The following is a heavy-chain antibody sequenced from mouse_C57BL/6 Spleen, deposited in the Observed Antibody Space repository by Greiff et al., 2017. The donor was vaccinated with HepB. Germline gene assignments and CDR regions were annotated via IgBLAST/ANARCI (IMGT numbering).Heavy chain of an antibody. J-gene: IGHJ2*01. CDR1: VYTFTDYY. V-gene: IGHV1-76*01. Sequence: QVQLQQSGAELVRPGASVKLSCKASVYTFTDYYINWVKQRPGQGLEWIARIYPGSGNTYYNEKFKGKATLTAEKSSSTAYMQLSSLTSEDSAVYFCARRGFITTVVAGFDYWGQGTTLTVSS. CDR2: IYPGSGNT. D-gene: IGHD1-1*01. CDR3: ARRGFITTVVAGFDY.